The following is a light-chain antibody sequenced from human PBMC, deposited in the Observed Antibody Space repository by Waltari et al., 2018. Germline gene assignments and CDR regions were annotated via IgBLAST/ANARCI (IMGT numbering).Light chain of an antibody. CDR2: GAS. J-gene: IGKJ2*01. CDR3: QQYGRSWNT. CDR1: QSVSSSY. V-gene: IGKV3-20*01. Sequence: EIVLTQSPGPLSLSPGERATLSCRASQSVSSSYLAWYQQKPGQAPRLPSHGASSRATGIPDRFSGSGSGTDFTLTISRLEPEDFAVYYCQQYGRSWNTFGQGTKLEIK.